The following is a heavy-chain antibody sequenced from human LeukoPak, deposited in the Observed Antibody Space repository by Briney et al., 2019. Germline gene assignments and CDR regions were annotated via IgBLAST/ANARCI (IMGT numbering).Heavy chain of an antibody. V-gene: IGHV3-23*01. CDR3: AKYLGSGTSFDD. Sequence: GGSLRLSCAASGFTFSSFAMTWVRQAPGKGLEWVSSISGSGGSTYYADSVQGRFTISRDNSENTLYLQMNSLRAEDTAVYYCAKYLGSGTSFDDWGQGTLVTVSS. J-gene: IGHJ4*02. CDR1: GFTFSSFA. CDR2: ISGSGGST. D-gene: IGHD3-10*01.